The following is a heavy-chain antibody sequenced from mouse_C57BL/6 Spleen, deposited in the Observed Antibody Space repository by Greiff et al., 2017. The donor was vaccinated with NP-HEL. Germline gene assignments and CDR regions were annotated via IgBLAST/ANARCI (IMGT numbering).Heavy chain of an antibody. CDR2: ISNLAYSI. J-gene: IGHJ1*03. V-gene: IGHV5-15*04. CDR3: ARRSSYGYFDV. D-gene: IGHD1-1*01. CDR1: GFTFSDYG. Sequence: DVKLVESGGGLVQPGGSLKLSCAASGFTFSDYGMAWVRQAPRKGPEWVAFISNLAYSIYYADTVTGRFTISRENAKNTLYLEMSSLRSEDTAMYYCARRSSYGYFDVWGTGTTVTVSS.